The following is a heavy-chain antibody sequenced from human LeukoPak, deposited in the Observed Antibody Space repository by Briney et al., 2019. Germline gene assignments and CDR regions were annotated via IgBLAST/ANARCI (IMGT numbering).Heavy chain of an antibody. J-gene: IGHJ5*02. D-gene: IGHD3-3*01. CDR3: VRGDFWSGYSNCFDP. CDR2: IYYSGST. V-gene: IGHV4-59*01. Sequence: SETLSLTCTVSGGSISSYYWSWIRQPPGKGLELIGYIYYSGSTNYNPSLKSRVTISVDTSKNQFSLKLSSVTAADTAVYYCVRGDFWSGYSNCFDPWGQGTLVTVSS. CDR1: GGSISSYY.